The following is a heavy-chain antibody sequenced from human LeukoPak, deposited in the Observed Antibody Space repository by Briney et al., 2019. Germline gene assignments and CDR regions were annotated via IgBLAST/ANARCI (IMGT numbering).Heavy chain of an antibody. V-gene: IGHV4-59*01. CDR3: ARGKIQLWLRVGFDY. Sequence: SETLSLTCTVSGGSISSYYWSWIRQPPGKGLEWIGYIYYSGSTNYNPPLKSRVTISVDTSKNQFSLKLSSVTAADTAVYYCARGKIQLWLRVGFDYWGQGTLVTVSS. J-gene: IGHJ4*02. CDR1: GGSISSYY. D-gene: IGHD5-18*01. CDR2: IYYSGST.